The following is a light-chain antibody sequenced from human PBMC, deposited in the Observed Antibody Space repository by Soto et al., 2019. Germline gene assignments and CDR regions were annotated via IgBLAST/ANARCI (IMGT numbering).Light chain of an antibody. CDR2: DAS. J-gene: IGKJ4*01. CDR1: QSISSW. V-gene: IGKV1-5*01. CDR3: QQYNSYPLT. Sequence: DIQMTQSPSTLSASVGDRVTITCRASQSISSWLAWYQQKPGKAPKLLIYDASSLESGVPSRFSRSGSGTEFNLTISSLQPDDFATYYCQQYNSYPLTFGGGTKVEIK.